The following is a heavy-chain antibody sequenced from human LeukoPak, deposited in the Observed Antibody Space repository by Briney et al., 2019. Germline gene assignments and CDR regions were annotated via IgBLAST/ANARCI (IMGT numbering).Heavy chain of an antibody. CDR1: GGTFSSYA. D-gene: IGHD1-26*01. CDR2: IIPIFGTA. V-gene: IGHV1-69*05. CDR3: ARGSGSYLVRYFDY. Sequence: SVKVSCKASGGTFSSYAISWVRQAPGQGLEWMGGIIPIFGTANYAQKFQGRVTMTTDTSTSTAYMELRSLRSDDTAVYYCARGSGSYLVRYFDYWGQGTLVTVSS. J-gene: IGHJ4*02.